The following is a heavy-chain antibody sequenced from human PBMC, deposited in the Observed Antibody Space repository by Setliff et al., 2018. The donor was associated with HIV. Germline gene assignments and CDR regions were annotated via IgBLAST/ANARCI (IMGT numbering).Heavy chain of an antibody. J-gene: IGHJ5*02. Sequence: SETLSLTCAVYGGSLSGHYWTWIRQPPGKGLEWIGEINHSGSTSYSPSLKSRVTISVDTSKNQFSLKVRSVTAADTAVYYCASRENPSGGYPKGWFDPWSQGSLVT. CDR1: GGSLSGHY. V-gene: IGHV4-34*01. CDR2: INHSGST. D-gene: IGHD2-15*01. CDR3: ASRENPSGGYPKGWFDP.